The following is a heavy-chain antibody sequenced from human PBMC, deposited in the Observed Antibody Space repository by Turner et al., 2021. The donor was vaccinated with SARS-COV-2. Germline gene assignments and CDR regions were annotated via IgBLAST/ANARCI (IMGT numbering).Heavy chain of an antibody. Sequence: QVQLVESGGCVVQPGRSLRLSCAASGFTFSSYGMHGVRQAPGKGLEWVAFICYAGSNKYYADSVKGRFTISRDNSKNTLYLQMNSLRAEDTAVYFCARVSAGGDVWGQGTTVTVSS. CDR1: GFTFSSYG. CDR2: ICYAGSNK. V-gene: IGHV3-33*01. CDR3: ARVSAGGDV. J-gene: IGHJ6*02. D-gene: IGHD6-13*01.